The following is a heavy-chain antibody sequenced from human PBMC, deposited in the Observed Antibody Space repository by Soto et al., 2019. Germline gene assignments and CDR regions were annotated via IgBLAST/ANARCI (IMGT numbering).Heavy chain of an antibody. J-gene: IGHJ4*02. CDR2: ISYDGSNK. V-gene: IGHV3-30*18. Sequence: GGSLRLSCAASGFTFISYGMHWVRQAPGKGLEWVALISYDGSNKYYADSVKGRFTISRDNSKNTLYLQMNSLRAEDTAVYYCAKEDVITFGGVVAKFDYWGQGTLVTVSS. D-gene: IGHD3-16*02. CDR3: AKEDVITFGGVVAKFDY. CDR1: GFTFISYG.